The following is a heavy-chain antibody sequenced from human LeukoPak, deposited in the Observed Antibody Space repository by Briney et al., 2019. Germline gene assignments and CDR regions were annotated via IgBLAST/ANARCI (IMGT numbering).Heavy chain of an antibody. J-gene: IGHJ4*02. Sequence: PSETLSLTCTVSGGSISSSSYYWGWIRQPPGKGLEWIGYINRSGSTYYNPSLKSRVTISADRSKNQFSLNLDSVTAADTAVYYCVRYDFWSGNYGDEIDWGQGTLVTVSS. CDR3: VRYDFWSGNYGDEID. V-gene: IGHV4-39*07. CDR2: INRSGST. D-gene: IGHD3-3*01. CDR1: GGSISSSSYY.